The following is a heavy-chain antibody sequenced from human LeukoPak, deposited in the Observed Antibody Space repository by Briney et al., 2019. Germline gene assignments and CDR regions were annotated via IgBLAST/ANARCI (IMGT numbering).Heavy chain of an antibody. D-gene: IGHD2/OR15-2a*01. CDR2: INHNGST. CDR3: ARDRRRYYYYYMDV. J-gene: IGHJ6*03. V-gene: IGHV4-34*01. Sequence: SETLSLTCAVYGGSFSGYYWSWIRQPPGKGLEWSGEINHNGSTNYNPSLKSRVNISVDPSKNQFSLKLSSVTAADTAVYYCARDRRRYYYYYMDVWGKGTTVTVSS. CDR1: GGSFSGYY.